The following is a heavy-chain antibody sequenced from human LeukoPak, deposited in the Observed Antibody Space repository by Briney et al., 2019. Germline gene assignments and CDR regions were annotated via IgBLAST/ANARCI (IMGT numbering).Heavy chain of an antibody. CDR3: ARGYVDTAMVNWYYFDY. J-gene: IGHJ4*02. D-gene: IGHD5-18*01. Sequence: SETLSLTCTVSGGSISSYYWSWIRQPPGKGLEWNGYIYYSGSTNYNPSLKSRVTISVDTSKNQFSLKLSSVTAADTAVYYCARGYVDTAMVNWYYFDYWGQGTLVTVSS. V-gene: IGHV4-59*01. CDR2: IYYSGST. CDR1: GGSISSYY.